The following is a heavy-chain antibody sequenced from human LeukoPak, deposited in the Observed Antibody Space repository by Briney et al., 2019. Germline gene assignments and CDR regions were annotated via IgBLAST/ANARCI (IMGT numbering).Heavy chain of an antibody. D-gene: IGHD4-17*01. CDR3: ARNIHYGDYYFDY. V-gene: IGHV1-8*01. J-gene: IGHJ4*02. CDR1: GYTFTSYD. CDR2: MNPNSGNT. Sequence: ASVKVSSKASGYTFTSYDINWVRQATGQGLEWMGWMNPNSGNTGYAQKFQGRVTITRDTSASTAYMELSSLRSEDTAVYYCARNIHYGDYYFDYWGQGTLVTVSS.